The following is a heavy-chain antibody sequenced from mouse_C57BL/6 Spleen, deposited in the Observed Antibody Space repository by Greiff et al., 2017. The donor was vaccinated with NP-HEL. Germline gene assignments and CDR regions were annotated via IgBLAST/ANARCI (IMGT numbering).Heavy chain of an antibody. V-gene: IGHV1-5*01. D-gene: IGHD2-2*01. CDR3: YKGLMVTTDY. J-gene: IGHJ2*01. Sequence: EVQLQQSGTVLARPGASVKMSCKTSGYTFTSYWMHWVKQRPGQGLEWIGAIYPGNSDTSYNQKFKGKAKLTAVTSASTAYMERSSLTNEDSAVYYCYKGLMVTTDYWGQGTTLTVSS. CDR2: IYPGNSDT. CDR1: GYTFTSYW.